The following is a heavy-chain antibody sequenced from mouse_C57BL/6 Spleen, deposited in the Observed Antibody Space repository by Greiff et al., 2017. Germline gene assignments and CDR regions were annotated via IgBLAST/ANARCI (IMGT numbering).Heavy chain of an antibody. CDR3: ARGRTAQATVAY. CDR2: IDPSDSYT. J-gene: IGHJ3*01. D-gene: IGHD3-2*02. CDR1: GYTFTSYW. Sequence: QVQLQQPGAELVRPGTSVKLSCKASGYTFTSYWMHWVKQRPGQGLEWIGVIDPSDSYTNYNQKFKGKATLTVDTSSSTAYMQLSSLTSEDSAVYYCARGRTAQATVAYWGQGTLVTVSA. V-gene: IGHV1-59*01.